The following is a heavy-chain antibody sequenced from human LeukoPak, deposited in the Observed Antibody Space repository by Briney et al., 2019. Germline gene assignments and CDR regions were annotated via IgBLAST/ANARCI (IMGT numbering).Heavy chain of an antibody. J-gene: IGHJ4*02. CDR2: IIPILGTA. CDR3: ARAYYYGSGSQQWSYYFDY. D-gene: IGHD3-10*01. V-gene: IGHV1-69*05. Sequence: SVKVSCKASGGTFRSYAISWVRQAPGQGLEWMGRIIPILGTANYAQKFQGSVTITTDESTSTAYMELSCLRSEDTAVYYCARAYYYGSGSQQWSYYFDYWGQGTLVTVSS. CDR1: GGTFRSYA.